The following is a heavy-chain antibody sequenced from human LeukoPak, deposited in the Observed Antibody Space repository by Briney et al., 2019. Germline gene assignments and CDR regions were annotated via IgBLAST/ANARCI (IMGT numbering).Heavy chain of an antibody. J-gene: IGHJ5*02. V-gene: IGHV6-1*01. D-gene: IGHD4-17*01. CDR1: GDSVSSNSAA. Sequence: SQTLSLTCAISGDSVSSNSAAWNWIRQSPSRGLEWLGRTYYRSKWYNDYAVSVKSRITINPDTSKNQFSLQLNSVTPEDTAVYYCARDLYDYGDLELGNWFDPGAREPWSPSPQ. CDR2: TYYRSKWYN. CDR3: ARDLYDYGDLELGNWFDP.